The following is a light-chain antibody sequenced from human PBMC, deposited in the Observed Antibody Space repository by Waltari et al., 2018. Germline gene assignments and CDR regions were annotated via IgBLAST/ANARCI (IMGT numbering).Light chain of an antibody. Sequence: QSALTPPASVSGSPGQSITISCTASSSDVGGYNYVSWYQQHPGTAPKLLISDVRNRPSGVSTRFSGSKSGNTASLTISGLQADDEADYYCSSYTSSSTPGVFGTGTKVTVL. J-gene: IGLJ1*01. CDR2: DVR. CDR3: SSYTSSSTPGV. CDR1: SSDVGGYNY. V-gene: IGLV2-14*03.